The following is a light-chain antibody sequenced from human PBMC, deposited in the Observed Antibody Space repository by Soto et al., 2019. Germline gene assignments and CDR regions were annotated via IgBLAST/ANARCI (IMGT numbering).Light chain of an antibody. Sequence: QSALTQPASVSGSPGQSITISCTGTSSDVGGYNYFSWYQHHPGKAPKLMIFDVSNRPSGVSNRFSGSKSGNTASLTISGLQPEDEADYYCSSYTTSNTRQIVFGTGTKLTAL. CDR3: SSYTTSNTRQIV. CDR1: SSDVGGYNY. CDR2: DVS. J-gene: IGLJ1*01. V-gene: IGLV2-14*03.